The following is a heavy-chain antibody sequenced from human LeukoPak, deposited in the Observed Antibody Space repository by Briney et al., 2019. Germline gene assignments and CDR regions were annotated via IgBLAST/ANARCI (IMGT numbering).Heavy chain of an antibody. CDR3: ARAEGDYLNYYGMDV. Sequence: PGGSLRLSCSASGFTFSSYAMHWVRQAPGKGLEYVSAISSNGGSTYYADSVKGRFTISRDNSKNTLYLQMSSLRAEDTAVYYCARAEGDYLNYYGMDVWGQGTTVTVSS. V-gene: IGHV3-64D*09. J-gene: IGHJ6*02. D-gene: IGHD4-17*01. CDR1: GFTFSSYA. CDR2: ISSNGGST.